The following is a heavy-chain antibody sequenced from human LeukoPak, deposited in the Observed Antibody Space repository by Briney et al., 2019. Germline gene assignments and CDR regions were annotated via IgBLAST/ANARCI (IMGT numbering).Heavy chain of an antibody. D-gene: IGHD1-26*01. CDR2: IYYSGST. CDR1: GGSISSSSYY. J-gene: IGHJ4*02. CDR3: ARGWVGPMGGDY. Sequence: SETLSLTCTVSGGSISSSSYYWGWIRQPPGKGLEWIGSIYYSGSTYYNPSLKSRVTISEDTSKNQFSLKLSSVTAADTAVYYCARGWVGPMGGDYWGQGALVTVSS. V-gene: IGHV4-39*07.